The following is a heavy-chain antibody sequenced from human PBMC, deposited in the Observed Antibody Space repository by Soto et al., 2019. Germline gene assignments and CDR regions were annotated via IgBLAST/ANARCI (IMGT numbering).Heavy chain of an antibody. CDR1: GFTFSSYA. V-gene: IGHV3-30-3*01. CDR2: ISYDGSNK. D-gene: IGHD5-12*01. J-gene: IGHJ4*02. Sequence: QPGGSLRLSCAASGFTFSSYAMHWVRQAPGKGLEWVAVISYDGSNKYYADSVKGRFTISRDNSKNTLYLQMNSLRAEDTAVYYCASMGADGYDWDYFDYWGQGTLVTVSS. CDR3: ASMGADGYDWDYFDY.